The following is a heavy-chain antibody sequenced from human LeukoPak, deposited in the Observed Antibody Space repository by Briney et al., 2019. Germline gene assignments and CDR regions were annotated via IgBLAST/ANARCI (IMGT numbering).Heavy chain of an antibody. J-gene: IGHJ4*02. Sequence: PSETLSLTCTVSGGSISSSSYYWGWIRQPPGKGLEWIGYIYYSGSTYYNPSLKSRVTISVDTSKNQFSLKLSSVTAADTAVYYCASFLRTVAEDYWGQGTLVTVSS. D-gene: IGHD6-19*01. V-gene: IGHV4-30-4*08. CDR3: ASFLRTVAEDY. CDR2: IYYSGST. CDR1: GGSISSSSYY.